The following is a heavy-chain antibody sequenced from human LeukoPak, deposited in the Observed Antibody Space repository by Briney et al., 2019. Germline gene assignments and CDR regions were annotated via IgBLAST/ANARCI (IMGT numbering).Heavy chain of an antibody. CDR3: ARAGGSTVSHSDY. D-gene: IGHD4-17*01. CDR1: GFTFSSYG. CDR2: ISSSTSYI. J-gene: IGHJ4*02. V-gene: IGHV3-21*01. Sequence: KSGRSLRLSCAASGFTFSSYGMHWVRQAPGKGLEWVSSISSSTSYIYYADSVKGRFTISKDNAKNLLYLQMNSLRAEDTAVYYCARAGGSTVSHSDYWGQGTLVTVSS.